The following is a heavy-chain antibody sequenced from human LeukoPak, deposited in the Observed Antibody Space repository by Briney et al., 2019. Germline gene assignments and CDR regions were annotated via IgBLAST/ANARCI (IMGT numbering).Heavy chain of an antibody. D-gene: IGHD3-22*01. CDR1: GYTFTGYY. Sequence: ASVKVSCKASGYTFTGYYMHLVRQAPGQGLEWMGRINPNSGGTNYAQKFQGRVTMTRDTSISTAYMELSRLRSDDTAVYYCARASGSYYYDSSGYYAFDIWGQGTMVTVSS. J-gene: IGHJ3*02. V-gene: IGHV1-2*06. CDR3: ARASGSYYYDSSGYYAFDI. CDR2: INPNSGGT.